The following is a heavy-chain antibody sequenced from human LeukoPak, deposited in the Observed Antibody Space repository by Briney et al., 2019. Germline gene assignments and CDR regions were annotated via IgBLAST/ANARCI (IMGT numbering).Heavy chain of an antibody. D-gene: IGHD2-2*01. CDR2: IYYSGST. CDR1: GGSISSGDYY. Sequence: TLSLTCTVSGGSISSGDYYWSWIRQPPGKCLEWIGYIYYSGSTYYNPSLKSRVTISVDTSKNQFSLKLSSVTAADTAVYYCARGGYCISTSCYPIYWFDPWGQGTLVTVSS. J-gene: IGHJ5*02. CDR3: ARGGYCISTSCYPIYWFDP. V-gene: IGHV4-30-4*08.